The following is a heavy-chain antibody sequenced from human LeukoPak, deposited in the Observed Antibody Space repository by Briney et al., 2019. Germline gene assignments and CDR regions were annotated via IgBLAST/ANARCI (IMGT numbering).Heavy chain of an antibody. CDR1: GFTVSSNY. CDR2: IYSGGST. J-gene: IGHJ4*02. CDR3: ARNDQRGGLSHFDY. Sequence: GGSLRLSCAASGFTVSSNYMSWVRQAPGKGLEWVSVIYSGGSTYYADSVKGRFTISRDNSKNTLYLQMNSLRAEDTAVYYCARNDQRGGLSHFDYWGQGTLVTVSS. V-gene: IGHV3-53*01. D-gene: IGHD2-8*02.